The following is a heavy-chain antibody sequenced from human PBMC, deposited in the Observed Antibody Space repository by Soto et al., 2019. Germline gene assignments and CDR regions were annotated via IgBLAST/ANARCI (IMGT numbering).Heavy chain of an antibody. CDR2: VFYSGST. D-gene: IGHD6-13*01. V-gene: IGHV4-59*01. Sequence: SETLSLTCTVSGGSISGYYWFWVRQPPVKGLEYIGYVFYSGSTNYNPSLKSRVTISVDTSKNQFSLKLNSVTTADTAVYYCARESPGAGYFDYWGQGTLVTVSS. CDR1: GGSISGYY. CDR3: ARESPGAGYFDY. J-gene: IGHJ4*01.